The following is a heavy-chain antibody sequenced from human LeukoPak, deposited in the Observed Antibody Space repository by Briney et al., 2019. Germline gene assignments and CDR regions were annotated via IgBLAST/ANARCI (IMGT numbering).Heavy chain of an antibody. J-gene: IGHJ5*02. CDR2: INPNSGGT. V-gene: IGHV1-2*02. CDR3: AREGGGSLQCNWFDP. D-gene: IGHD1-26*01. Sequence: ASVKVSCKASGYTFTGYYMHWVRQAPGQGLEWMGWINPNSGGTNYAQKFQGRVTMTRDTSISTAYMELSRLRSDDTAVYYCAREGGGSLQCNWFDPWGQGTLVTVSS. CDR1: GYTFTGYY.